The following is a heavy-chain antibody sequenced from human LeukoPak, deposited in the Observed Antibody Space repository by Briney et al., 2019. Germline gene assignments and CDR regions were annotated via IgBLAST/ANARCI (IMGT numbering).Heavy chain of an antibody. D-gene: IGHD4-17*01. J-gene: IGHJ4*02. CDR3: ARDLGDYDFDY. Sequence: SETLSLTCTVPGGSISSSSYYWGWIRQPPGKGLEWIGNIYYRGSTYYSPSLKSRVTISVDTSRNQFSLRLSSLTAADTAVYYCARDLGDYDFDYWGQGTLVTVSS. V-gene: IGHV4-39*02. CDR2: IYYRGST. CDR1: GGSISSSSYY.